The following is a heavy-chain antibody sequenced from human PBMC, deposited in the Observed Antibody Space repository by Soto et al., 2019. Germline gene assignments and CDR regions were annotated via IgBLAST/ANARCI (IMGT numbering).Heavy chain of an antibody. CDR3: ARDAAVPGETDRFDY. J-gene: IGHJ4*02. Sequence: SESLSLTXAVCGDSITTNNWWSWVRQPPGKGLEWIGEIYHNGMTNYNPSLKSRVTMSVDTSKNQFSLKLTSVTAADTAIYYCARDAAVPGETDRFDYWGQGTLVTVSS. V-gene: IGHV4-4*02. CDR1: GDSITTNNW. CDR2: IYHNGMT. D-gene: IGHD6-19*01.